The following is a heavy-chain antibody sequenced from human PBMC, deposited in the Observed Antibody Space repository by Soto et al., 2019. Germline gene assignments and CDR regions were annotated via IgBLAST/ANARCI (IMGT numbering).Heavy chain of an antibody. CDR3: ARDLAARPYYYYGMDV. V-gene: IGHV1-2*04. J-gene: IGHJ6*01. CDR1: GYTFTGYY. CDR2: INPNSGGT. Sequence: GSSVKVCCKASGYTFTGYYMHWVRQAPGQGLEWMGWINPNSGGTNYAQKFQGWVTMTRDTSISTAYMELSRLRSDDTAVYYCARDLAARPYYYYGMDVWGQGTTVTVSS. D-gene: IGHD6-6*01.